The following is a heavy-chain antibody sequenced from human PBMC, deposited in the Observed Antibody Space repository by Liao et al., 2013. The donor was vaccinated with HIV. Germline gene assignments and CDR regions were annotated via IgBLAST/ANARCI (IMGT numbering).Heavy chain of an antibody. D-gene: IGHD6-19*01. CDR1: GGSISSFS. J-gene: IGHJ5*02. CDR2: ISASGNS. Sequence: QVQLQESGPGLVKTSKTLSLTCAVSGGSISSFSWNWIRQTSGKGLEWIGRISASGNSIYNPSLRNRLTLSLDTSKNQFSLNLNSVTAADTAIYYCAREDGWYSPFDPWGQGTLVTVSS. V-gene: IGHV4-4*07. CDR3: AREDGWYSPFDP.